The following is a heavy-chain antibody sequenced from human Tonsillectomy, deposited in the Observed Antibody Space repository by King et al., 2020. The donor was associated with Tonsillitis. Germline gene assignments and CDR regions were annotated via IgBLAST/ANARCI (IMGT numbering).Heavy chain of an antibody. CDR2: IYHSGST. D-gene: IGHD4-17*01. J-gene: IGHJ4*02. CDR3: ARVSDGDYFDY. V-gene: IGHV4-38-2*02. Sequence: VQLQESGPGLVKPSETLSLTCTVSGYSISSGYYWGWIRQPPGKGLEWIGSIYHSGSTYYNPSLKSRVPISVDTSKNQFSLKLSSVTAADAAVYYCARVSDGDYFDYWGQGTLVTVSS. CDR1: GYSISSGYY.